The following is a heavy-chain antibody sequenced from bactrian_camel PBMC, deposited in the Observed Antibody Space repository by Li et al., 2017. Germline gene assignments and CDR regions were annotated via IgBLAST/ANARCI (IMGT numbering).Heavy chain of an antibody. CDR2: IYTATGIT. CDR1: GFTYTV. Sequence: VQLVESGGGSVQAGGSLRLSCTASGFTYTVNWVRQAPGKGLEWVTSIYTATGITYYADSVKGRFTISYDNARVTLYLQMNSLKPEDTGVYHCAVDTIGNIPPRPDYNYWGQGTQVTVS. V-gene: IGHV3-2*01. J-gene: IGHJ4*01. D-gene: IGHD4*01. CDR3: AVDTIGNIPPRPDYNY.